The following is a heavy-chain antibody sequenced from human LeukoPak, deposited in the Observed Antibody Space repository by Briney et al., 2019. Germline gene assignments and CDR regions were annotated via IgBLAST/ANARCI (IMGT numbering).Heavy chain of an antibody. Sequence: PGGSLRLSCAASGLTFTNYGMSWVRQAPGKGLEWVSGINAGGGSAYADSVKGRFTISRDNSKNTLYLQMNSLRAEDTAVYYCARDYRNYYDSSGYGDWGQGTLVTVSS. CDR1: GLTFTNYG. J-gene: IGHJ4*02. CDR2: INAGGGSA. V-gene: IGHV3-23*01. CDR3: ARDYRNYYDSSGYGD. D-gene: IGHD3-22*01.